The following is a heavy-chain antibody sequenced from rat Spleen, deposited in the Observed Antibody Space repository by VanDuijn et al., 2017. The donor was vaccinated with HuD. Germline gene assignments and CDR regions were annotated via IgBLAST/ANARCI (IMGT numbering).Heavy chain of an antibody. CDR3: AILTTVATPFDY. J-gene: IGHJ2*01. CDR2: ISSDGRRN. Sequence: EVRLVESDGGLVQPGRSLKLSCAASGFTFSDYYMAWVRQAPTKGLEWVATISSDGRRNYYRDSVKGRFTISRENAKSTLHLLMDSLRSEDTATYYCAILTTVATPFDYWGQGVMVTVSS. V-gene: IGHV5-29*01. D-gene: IGHD1-8*01. CDR1: GFTFSDYY.